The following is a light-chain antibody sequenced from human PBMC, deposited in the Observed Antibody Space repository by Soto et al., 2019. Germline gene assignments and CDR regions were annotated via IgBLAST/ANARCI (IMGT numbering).Light chain of an antibody. Sequence: QSALTQPASVSGSPGQSITISCTGTSSDVGGYNYVSWYQQHPGKAPKLMIYEVSNRPSGVSNRFSGSKSGNTASLTISGIQAEDEADYYCSSKTSRRTDVFGTGTKLTVL. CDR3: SSKTSRRTDV. V-gene: IGLV2-14*01. J-gene: IGLJ1*01. CDR2: EVS. CDR1: SSDVGGYNY.